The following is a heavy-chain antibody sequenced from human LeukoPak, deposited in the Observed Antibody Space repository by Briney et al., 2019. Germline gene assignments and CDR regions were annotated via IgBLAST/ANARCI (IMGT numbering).Heavy chain of an antibody. CDR3: ARAGVRSPDRQWYDS. CDR1: GFTFSTYW. J-gene: IGHJ5*02. CDR2: INEDGGEK. V-gene: IGHV3-7*03. Sequence: PGGSLRLSCVASGFTFSTYWMAWVRQAPGKGLEWMANINEDGGEKNYVDSVKGRFTISRDNAKNSLYLQMNSLRAEDTAVYYCARAGVRSPDRQWYDSWGQGTLVTVSS. D-gene: IGHD3-16*01.